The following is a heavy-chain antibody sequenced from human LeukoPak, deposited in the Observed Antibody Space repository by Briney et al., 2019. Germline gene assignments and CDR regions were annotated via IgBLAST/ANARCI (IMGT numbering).Heavy chain of an antibody. CDR2: ISSSGSTI. Sequence: GGSLRLSCAASGFTFSSYAMSWVRQAPGKGLEWVSYISSSGSTIYYADSVKGRFTISRDNAKNSLYLQMNSLRAEDTAVCYCATQGCTSISCYTVDSWGQGTLVTVSS. D-gene: IGHD2-2*02. V-gene: IGHV3-48*04. CDR3: ATQGCTSISCYTVDS. CDR1: GFTFSSYA. J-gene: IGHJ4*02.